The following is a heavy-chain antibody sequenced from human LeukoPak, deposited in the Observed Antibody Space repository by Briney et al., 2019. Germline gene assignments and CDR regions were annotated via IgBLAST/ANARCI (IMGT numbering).Heavy chain of an antibody. CDR3: ARPRSGWWDFDY. CDR1: GFTFSDYG. J-gene: IGHJ4*02. Sequence: GGSLRLSCATSGFTFSDYGVHWVRRPPGMGLEWVAVIWYDGSNKYYADSVKGRFTISRDNSKNTLYLQMNSLRAGDTAVYYCARPRSGWWDFDYWGQGTLVTVSS. V-gene: IGHV3-33*01. D-gene: IGHD6-19*01. CDR2: IWYDGSNK.